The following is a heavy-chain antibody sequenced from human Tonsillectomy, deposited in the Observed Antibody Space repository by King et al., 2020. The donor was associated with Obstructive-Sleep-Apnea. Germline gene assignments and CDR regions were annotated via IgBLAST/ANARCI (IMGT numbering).Heavy chain of an antibody. D-gene: IGHD6-13*01. Sequence: QLQESGPGLVKPSETLSLTCTVSGGSISSYYWSWIRQPPGKGLEWIGYIYYSGSTNYNPSLKSRVTISVDTSKNQFSLKLSPVTAADTAVYYCARVAAAAIDYWGQGTLVTVSS. V-gene: IGHV4-59*01. J-gene: IGHJ4*02. CDR1: GGSISSYY. CDR3: ARVAAAAIDY. CDR2: IYYSGST.